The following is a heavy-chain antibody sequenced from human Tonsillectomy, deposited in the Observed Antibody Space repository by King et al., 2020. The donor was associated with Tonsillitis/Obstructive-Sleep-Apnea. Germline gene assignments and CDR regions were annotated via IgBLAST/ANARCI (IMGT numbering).Heavy chain of an antibody. J-gene: IGHJ2*01. CDR3: ARKGHQLGRLNWYFDL. D-gene: IGHD6-6*01. Sequence: VQLVESGGGLVQPGGSLRLSCAASGFTFSSYEMNWVRQAPGKGLEWVSYISSSGSTIYYADSVKGRFTISRDNAKNSLYLQMNSLRAEDTAVYYCARKGHQLGRLNWYFDLWGRGTLVTVSS. CDR1: GFTFSSYE. CDR2: ISSSGSTI. V-gene: IGHV3-48*03.